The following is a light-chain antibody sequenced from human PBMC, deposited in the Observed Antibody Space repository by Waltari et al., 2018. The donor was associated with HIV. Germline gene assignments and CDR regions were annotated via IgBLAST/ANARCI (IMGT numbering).Light chain of an antibody. V-gene: IGKV3-11*01. Sequence: EIVLTQSPATLSLSPGERATLSCRASQSVSIYLAWYQQKPGQPPRLLIYDASNRATAIPARFSGSGSGTDFTLTFSSLEPEDFAVYYCQQRSRWPPAYTFGQGTKLEIK. CDR1: QSVSIY. CDR2: DAS. J-gene: IGKJ2*01. CDR3: QQRSRWPPAYT.